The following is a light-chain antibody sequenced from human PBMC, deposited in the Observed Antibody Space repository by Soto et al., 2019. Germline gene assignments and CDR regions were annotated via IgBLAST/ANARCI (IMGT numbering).Light chain of an antibody. CDR1: QSVLYSSNNKNY. CDR3: LPYHSTPMYT. J-gene: IGKJ2*01. V-gene: IGKV4-1*01. CDR2: WAS. Sequence: DIVMTQSPDSLSVSLGERATINCKSSQSVLYSSNNKNYLAWYQQIPGQPPKLLIYWASARESGVPERFSGSGSGTDFTLTISSLQAEDVAVYYCLPYHSTPMYTFGQGTKLEI.